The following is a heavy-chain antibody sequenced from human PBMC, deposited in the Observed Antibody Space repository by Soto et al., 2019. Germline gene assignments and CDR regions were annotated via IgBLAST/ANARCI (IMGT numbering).Heavy chain of an antibody. CDR1: GYTFTNYW. Sequence: GESLKVSCQTSGYTFTNYWVAWVCQVPGKGLEWVGSIYPVDSDAKYSPSAQGQVTILVDTSINTAFLQWSRLQASDIAIYFCAIQGGVHRYYDFWGPGTLVTVSS. J-gene: IGHJ4*02. CDR2: IYPVDSDA. CDR3: AIQGGVHRYYDF. V-gene: IGHV5-51*01. D-gene: IGHD3-10*01.